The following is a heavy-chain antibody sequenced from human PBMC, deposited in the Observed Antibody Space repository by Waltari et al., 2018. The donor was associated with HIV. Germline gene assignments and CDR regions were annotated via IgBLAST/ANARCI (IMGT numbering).Heavy chain of an antibody. J-gene: IGHJ3*01. CDR3: ARVRMGAGDAFDV. V-gene: IGHV5-51*01. Sequence: LVQSGAEVKKPGQSLKISCQASGYRFVSFWIGWVSQTPGKGLEGVGNIYPTESDTKYSPTFEGQVTMSRDETVNTAYLQWRRLKSSDTGTYFCARVRMGAGDAFDVWGQGTTVTVSS. CDR2: IYPTESDT. D-gene: IGHD1-26*01. CDR1: GYRFVSFW.